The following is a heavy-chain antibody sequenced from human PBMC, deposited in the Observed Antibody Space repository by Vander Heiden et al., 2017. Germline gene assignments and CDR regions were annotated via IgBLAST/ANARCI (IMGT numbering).Heavy chain of an antibody. CDR3: ARDRIQLWFYWFDP. Sequence: EVQLVESGGGLVKPGGSLRLSCAAPGFTFSSYSMNWVRQAPGKGLEWVSSISSSSSYIYYADSVKGRFTISRDNAKNSLYLQMNSLRAEDTAVYYCARDRIQLWFYWFDPWGQGTLVTVSS. CDR2: ISSSSSYI. J-gene: IGHJ5*02. D-gene: IGHD5-18*01. V-gene: IGHV3-21*01. CDR1: GFTFSSYS.